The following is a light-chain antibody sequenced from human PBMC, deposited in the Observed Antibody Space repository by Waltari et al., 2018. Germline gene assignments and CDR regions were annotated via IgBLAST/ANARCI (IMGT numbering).Light chain of an antibody. V-gene: IGLV2-14*03. CDR2: GVS. CDR1: NSDIGGYNY. Sequence: QSALTQPASLSGSPRQSITISCTGTNSDIGGYNYVSWYQHHSGKAPNLMIFGVSDRPSGVSNRFSGSKSGKTASLTISELQADDEADYYCSSFTSSATWVFGGGTKLTVL. CDR3: SSFTSSATWV. J-gene: IGLJ3*02.